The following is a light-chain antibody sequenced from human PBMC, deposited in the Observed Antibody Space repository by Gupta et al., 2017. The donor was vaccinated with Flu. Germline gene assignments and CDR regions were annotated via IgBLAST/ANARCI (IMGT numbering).Light chain of an antibody. CDR2: EVS. Sequence: QSALTQPAPVSGSPGQSVTISCTGTSSDVGGYNYVSWYQQHPGKAPKLIIYEVSNRPSGISSRFSGSKSDNTASLTISGLQTEDEADYYCSSYTSSITYVFGTGTTVTVL. J-gene: IGLJ1*01. CDR3: SSYTSSITYV. CDR1: SSDVGGYNY. V-gene: IGLV2-14*01.